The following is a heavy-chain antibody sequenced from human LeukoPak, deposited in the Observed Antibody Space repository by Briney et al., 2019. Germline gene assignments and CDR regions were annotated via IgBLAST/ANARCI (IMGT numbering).Heavy chain of an antibody. V-gene: IGHV3-53*01. D-gene: IGHD6-13*01. CDR3: ARVAVKNYIAAAGTSVDY. CDR1: GFTVSSNY. CDR2: IYSGGST. J-gene: IGHJ4*02. Sequence: SGGSLRLSCAASGFTVSSNYMSWVRQAPGKGLEWVSVIYSGGSTYYADSVKGRFTISRDNSKNTLYLQMNSLRAEDTAVYYCARVAVKNYIAAAGTSVDYWGQGTLVTVSS.